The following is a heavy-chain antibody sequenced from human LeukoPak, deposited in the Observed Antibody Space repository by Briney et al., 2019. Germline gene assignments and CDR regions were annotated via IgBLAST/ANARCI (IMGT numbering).Heavy chain of an antibody. V-gene: IGHV3-20*04. CDR2: VNWNGGST. Sequence: GGSLRLSCAASGFSFDDYAMSWVRQAPGKALEWVSGVNWNGGSTGYADSVKGRFTISRDNDKNSLYLQMNSLRAEDTALYYCARVPSGYVDYWGQGTLVTVSS. J-gene: IGHJ4*02. D-gene: IGHD1-26*01. CDR3: ARVPSGYVDY. CDR1: GFSFDDYA.